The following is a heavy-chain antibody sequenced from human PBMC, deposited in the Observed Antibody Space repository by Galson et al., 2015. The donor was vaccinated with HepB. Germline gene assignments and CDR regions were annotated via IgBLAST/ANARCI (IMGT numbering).Heavy chain of an antibody. V-gene: IGHV3-21*01. CDR3: ARLSSSGWLDP. D-gene: IGHD6-6*01. Sequence: SLRLSCAVSGFTFSTYSMNWVRQAPGKGLEWVSSISSSSVYIYYADSVKGRFTISRDNAKNSLYLQMSSLRAEDTAVYYCARLSSSGWLDPWGQGTLVTVSS. CDR1: GFTFSTYS. J-gene: IGHJ5*02. CDR2: ISSSSVYI.